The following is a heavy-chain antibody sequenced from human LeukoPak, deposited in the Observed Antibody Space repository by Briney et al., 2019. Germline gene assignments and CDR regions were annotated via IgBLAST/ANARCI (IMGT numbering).Heavy chain of an antibody. J-gene: IGHJ3*02. CDR3: ARLPPYCGGDCYSGAFDI. D-gene: IGHD2-21*02. V-gene: IGHV3-11*01. CDR2: ISSSGSTI. Sequence: GGSLRLSCAASGFTFSDYYMSWIRQAPGKGLEWVSYISSSGSTIYYADSVKGRFTISRDNAKNSLYLQMNSLRAEDTAVYYCARLPPYCGGDCYSGAFDIWGQGTMVTVSS. CDR1: GFTFSDYY.